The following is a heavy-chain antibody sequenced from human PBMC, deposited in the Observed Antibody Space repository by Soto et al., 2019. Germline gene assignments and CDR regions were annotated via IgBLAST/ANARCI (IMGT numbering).Heavy chain of an antibody. CDR2: IYYSGST. V-gene: IGHV4-61*01. CDR3: SGIRKAARKNPYYYYGMDV. J-gene: IGHJ6*02. D-gene: IGHD6-6*01. Sequence: PSETLSLTCTVSGGSVSSGSYYWSWIRQPPGTGLACIGYIYYSGSTNYNPSLKRRVTISVDTSKNQFSLKLTSVTAADTAVDYCSGIRKAARKNPYYYYGMDVWGQGTTVTVSS. CDR1: GGSVSSGSYY.